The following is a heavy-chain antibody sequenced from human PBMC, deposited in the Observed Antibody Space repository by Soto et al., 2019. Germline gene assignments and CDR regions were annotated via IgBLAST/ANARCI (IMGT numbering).Heavy chain of an antibody. V-gene: IGHV4-31*03. Sequence: PSETLSLTCTVSGGPISSDFYYWSWIRQHPGKGLEWIGSIHYTGSTDYNPSLKSRVTMSVDTSKNQFSLKMSSVTAADTAVYYCVRRLSFGESLCFDPWGQGTLVPVSP. CDR1: GGPISSDFYY. J-gene: IGHJ5*02. CDR2: IHYTGST. CDR3: VRRLSFGESLCFDP. D-gene: IGHD3-10*01.